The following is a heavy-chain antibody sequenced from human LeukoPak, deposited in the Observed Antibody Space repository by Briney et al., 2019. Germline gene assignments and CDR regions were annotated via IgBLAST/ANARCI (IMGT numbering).Heavy chain of an antibody. CDR2: IKQYGSEK. CDR3: ARDLALSTYCSGGSCYSVGAFDI. J-gene: IGHJ3*02. D-gene: IGHD2-15*01. CDR1: GFTFSSYW. Sequence: GGSLRLSCAASGFTFSSYWMSWVRQAPGKGLEWVANIKQYGSEKYYVDSVKGRFTISRDNAKNSLYLQMNSLRAEDTAVYYCARDLALSTYCSGGSCYSVGAFDIWGQGTMVTVSS. V-gene: IGHV3-7*01.